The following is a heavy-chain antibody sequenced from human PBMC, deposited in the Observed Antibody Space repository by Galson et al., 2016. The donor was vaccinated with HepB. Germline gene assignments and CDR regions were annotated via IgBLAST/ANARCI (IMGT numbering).Heavy chain of an antibody. Sequence: SLRLSCAASGYTSSDHYMDWVRQATGKGLEWVGRTRNRRNSFITEYAASVRGRFTISRDDSKNSVYLQMNSLKTEDTAVYYCGTTIYYYYGMDVWGQGTTVTVSS. D-gene: IGHD1-1*01. CDR3: GTTIYYYYGMDV. V-gene: IGHV3-72*01. CDR2: TRNRRNSFIT. J-gene: IGHJ6*02. CDR1: GYTSSDHY.